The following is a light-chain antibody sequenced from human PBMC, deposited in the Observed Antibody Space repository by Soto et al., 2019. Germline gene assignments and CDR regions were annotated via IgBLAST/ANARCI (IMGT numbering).Light chain of an antibody. V-gene: IGKV1-39*01. Sequence: DSQMTQSPSSLSASVGDRVTITCRASQTFNNYLNWYQQKPGKAPKLLMYTASNLQSGVPSRFSGSGSGTDFTLTISSLQPEDCATYYCQQTYSIPFTFGGGTKVEIK. CDR2: TAS. CDR3: QQTYSIPFT. CDR1: QTFNNY. J-gene: IGKJ4*01.